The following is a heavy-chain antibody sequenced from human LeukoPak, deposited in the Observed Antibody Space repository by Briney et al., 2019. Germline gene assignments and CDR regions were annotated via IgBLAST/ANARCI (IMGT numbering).Heavy chain of an antibody. CDR2: IYSSGST. Sequence: PSETLSLTCTVSGGSISSGSYYWNWIRQPAGKGLEWIGRIYSSGSTNYNPSLNSRVTISLDTSKNQFSLRLSSVTAEDAAVYYCARRGWPRRKGSDYWGQGTLVTVSS. D-gene: IGHD3-10*01. CDR3: ARRGWPRRKGSDY. J-gene: IGHJ4*02. CDR1: GGSISSGSYY. V-gene: IGHV4-61*02.